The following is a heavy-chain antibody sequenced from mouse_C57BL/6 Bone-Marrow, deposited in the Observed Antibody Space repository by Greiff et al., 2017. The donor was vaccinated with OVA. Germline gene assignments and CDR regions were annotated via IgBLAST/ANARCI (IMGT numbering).Heavy chain of an antibody. CDR3: ARIDDDGYAY. CDR2: IWWDDDK. D-gene: IGHD2-3*01. V-gene: IGHV8-8*01. J-gene: IGHJ2*01. CDR1: GFSLSTFGMG. Sequence: QVTLKVSGPGILQPSQTLSLTCSFSGFSLSTFGMGVGWISPPSGKGLEWLAHIWWDDDKYYNPALKSRLTISKDTSKNQVCLKIANVDTADTATDDCARIDDDGYAYWGQGTTLTVSS.